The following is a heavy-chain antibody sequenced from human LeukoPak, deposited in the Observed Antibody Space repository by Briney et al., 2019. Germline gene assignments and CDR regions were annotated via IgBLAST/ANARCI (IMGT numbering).Heavy chain of an antibody. CDR2: ISAYNGNT. Sequence: ASVKVSCKASGYTFTSYGISWVRQAPGQGLEWMGWISAYNGNTNYAQKLQGRVTMTTDTSTSTAYMELRSLRSDDTAVYYCARDPGIGYCSGGSCFDYWGQGTLVTVSP. CDR3: ARDPGIGYCSGGSCFDY. D-gene: IGHD2-15*01. CDR1: GYTFTSYG. J-gene: IGHJ4*02. V-gene: IGHV1-18*04.